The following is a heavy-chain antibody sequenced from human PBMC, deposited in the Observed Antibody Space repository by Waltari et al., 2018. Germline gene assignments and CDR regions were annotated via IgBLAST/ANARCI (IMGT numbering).Heavy chain of an antibody. Sequence: QVQLQQWGAGLLKPSETLSLTCAVYGGSFSGYYWSWIRQPPGKGLEGVGEINHSGSTNSNHSLKSRVTIAVDTAKTQFSLKLSSVTAADTAVYYCARLRLVRGVIIRARYGMDVWGQGTTVTVSS. V-gene: IGHV4-34*01. J-gene: IGHJ6*02. D-gene: IGHD3-10*01. CDR3: ARLRLVRGVIIRARYGMDV. CDR2: INHSGST. CDR1: GGSFSGYY.